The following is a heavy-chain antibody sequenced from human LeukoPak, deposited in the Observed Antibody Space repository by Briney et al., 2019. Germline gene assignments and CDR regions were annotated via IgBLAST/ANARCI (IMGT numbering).Heavy chain of an antibody. J-gene: IGHJ5*01. D-gene: IGHD3-10*01. CDR1: GGSISSYY. V-gene: IGHV4-4*07. Sequence: SETLSLTCTVSGGSISSYYWSWIRQPAGKSLEWLGRIYSSGSTNYNPSLKSRVTISADTSKNRFSLTLTSVTAADTAVYYCARGPPDFYNSGSYYNGYNWFDSWGQGTLVTVSS. CDR3: ARGPPDFYNSGSYYNGYNWFDS. CDR2: IYSSGST.